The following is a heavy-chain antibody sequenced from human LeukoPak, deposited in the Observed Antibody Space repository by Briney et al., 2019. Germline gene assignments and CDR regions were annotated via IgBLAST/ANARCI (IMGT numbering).Heavy chain of an antibody. J-gene: IGHJ4*02. D-gene: IGHD3-16*02. CDR3: AREGRGEGRLGELSPSFDY. CDR2: INPSGGST. V-gene: IGHV1-46*01. Sequence: GASVKVSCKASGYILTGQFIHWVRQAPGQGLEWMGIINPSGGSTSYAQKFQGRVTMTRDTSTSTVYMELSSLRSEDTAVYYCAREGRGEGRLGELSPSFDYWGQGTLVTVSS. CDR1: GYILTGQF.